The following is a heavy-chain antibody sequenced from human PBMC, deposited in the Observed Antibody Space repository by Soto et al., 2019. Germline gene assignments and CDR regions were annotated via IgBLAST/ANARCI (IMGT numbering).Heavy chain of an antibody. CDR3: VKNSGWFNT. V-gene: IGHV3-23*01. D-gene: IGHD3-10*01. J-gene: IGHJ5*02. CDR2: IDGSGGIT. CDR1: GFTFGTTD. Sequence: GGSLRLSCAASGFTFGTTDMSWVRQAPGEGLEWVSTIDGSGGITYYADSVKGRFTISRDNSRNTVYLQMNSLRGDDTALYYCVKNSGWFNTWGQGALVTGSS.